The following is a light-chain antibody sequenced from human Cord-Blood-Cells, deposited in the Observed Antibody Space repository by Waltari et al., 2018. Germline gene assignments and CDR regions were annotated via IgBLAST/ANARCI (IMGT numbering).Light chain of an antibody. CDR1: SSNIGAGYD. V-gene: IGLV1-40*01. J-gene: IGLJ2*01. CDR2: GSS. CDR3: QSYDSSLRVV. Sequence: QSVLTQPPSVSGAPGQRVTISCTGSSSNIGAGYDVHWYQQVRGKAPNLCIDGSSNRPSGVPDRFSGSKAGTSASLAITGLEAEDEADYYCQSYDSSLRVVFGGGTNLTVL.